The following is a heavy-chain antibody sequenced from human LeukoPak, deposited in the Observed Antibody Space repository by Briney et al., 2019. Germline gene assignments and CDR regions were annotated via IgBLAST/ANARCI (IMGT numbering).Heavy chain of an antibody. CDR2: IYHSGST. V-gene: IGHV4-38-2*02. Sequence: SETLSLTCTVSGYSISSGYYWGWIRQPPGKGLEWIGSIYHSGSTYYNPSLKSRVTISVDTSKNQFSLKLSSVTAADTAVYYCARETSAFDIWGQGTMVTVSS. D-gene: IGHD1-1*01. CDR3: ARETSAFDI. CDR1: GYSISSGYY. J-gene: IGHJ3*02.